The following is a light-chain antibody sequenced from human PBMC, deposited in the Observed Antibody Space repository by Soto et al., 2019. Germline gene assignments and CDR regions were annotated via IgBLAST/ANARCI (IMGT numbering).Light chain of an antibody. Sequence: AIRMTQSPSSFSASTGDRVTITCRASQGISSHLALYQVKPGKAPRLLIYTASYLESGVPSRFSGSGSGTDFTLSISSLQSEDFAVYYCQQYFSYPLTFGGGTKVESK. J-gene: IGKJ4*01. V-gene: IGKV1-8*01. CDR3: QQYFSYPLT. CDR1: QGISSH. CDR2: TAS.